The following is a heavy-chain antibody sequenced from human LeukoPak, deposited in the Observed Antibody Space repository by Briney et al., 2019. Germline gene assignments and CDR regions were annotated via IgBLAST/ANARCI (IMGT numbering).Heavy chain of an antibody. V-gene: IGHV3-33*01. CDR1: GFTFSSYG. CDR2: IWYDGSNK. Sequence: PGRSLRLSCAASGFTFSSYGMHWVRQAPGKGLEWVAVIWYDGSNKYYADSVKGRFTISRDNSKNTLYLQMNSLRAEDTAVYYCARFPNTLTVVTPDAFDIWGQGTMVTVSS. J-gene: IGHJ3*02. D-gene: IGHD4-23*01. CDR3: ARFPNTLTVVTPDAFDI.